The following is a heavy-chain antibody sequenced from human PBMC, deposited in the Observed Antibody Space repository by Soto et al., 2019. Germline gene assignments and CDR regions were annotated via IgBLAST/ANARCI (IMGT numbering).Heavy chain of an antibody. J-gene: IGHJ6*03. V-gene: IGHV4-31*03. CDR1: GGSISSGGYY. CDR3: ATQGYCSGGSCYPARNYYYYMDV. Sequence: QVQLQESGPGLVKPSQTLSLTCTVAGGSISSGGYYWSWIRQHPGKGLEWMGYIYYRGSTYYNPSLKSRVTISVYTSKNQFSLKLSSVTAADTAVYYCATQGYCSGGSCYPARNYYYYMDVWGKGTTVTVSS. D-gene: IGHD2-15*01. CDR2: IYYRGST.